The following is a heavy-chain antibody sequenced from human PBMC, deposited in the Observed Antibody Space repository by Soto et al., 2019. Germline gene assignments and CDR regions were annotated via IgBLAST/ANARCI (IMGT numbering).Heavy chain of an antibody. CDR1: GYTFTSYG. Sequence: QVQLVQSGAEVKKPGASVKVSCKASGYTFTSYGISWVRQAPGQGLEWMGWISAYNGNTNYAQKLQGRVTMTKETPTSTAYMELRSLRSDDTAVYYCARETGPDYDYIWGSYRYDAFDIWGQGTMVTVSS. V-gene: IGHV1-18*01. CDR2: ISAYNGNT. D-gene: IGHD3-16*02. J-gene: IGHJ3*02. CDR3: ARETGPDYDYIWGSYRYDAFDI.